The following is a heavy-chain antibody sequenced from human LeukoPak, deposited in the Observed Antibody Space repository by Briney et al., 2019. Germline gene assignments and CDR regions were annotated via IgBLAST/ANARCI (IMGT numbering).Heavy chain of an antibody. D-gene: IGHD6-13*01. CDR1: GFTFSSYS. J-gene: IGHJ4*02. CDR3: ARGNPSSGWWIHDY. Sequence: PGGSLRLSCAASGFTFSSYSMNWVRQAPGKGLDWVSYISSSASSIYYADSVKGRFTISRDNAKNSLYLQMNSLRTEDTAVYYCARGNPSSGWWIHDYWGQGTLVTVSS. CDR2: ISSSASSI. V-gene: IGHV3-48*04.